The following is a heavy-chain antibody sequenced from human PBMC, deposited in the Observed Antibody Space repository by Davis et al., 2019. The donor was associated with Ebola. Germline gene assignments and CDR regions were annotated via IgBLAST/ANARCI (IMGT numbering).Heavy chain of an antibody. CDR1: AFTFSSYA. Sequence: GGSLRLSCAASAFTFSSYAMSWVRQVPGKGLEWVSAISGSGGSTYYADSVTGRFTISRDNSKNTLYLQMNSLRAEDKAVYYCANAFNRAAADNYYYYYGMDVWGQGTTVTVSS. V-gene: IGHV3-23*01. CDR2: ISGSGGST. CDR3: ANAFNRAAADNYYYYYGMDV. D-gene: IGHD6-13*01. J-gene: IGHJ6*02.